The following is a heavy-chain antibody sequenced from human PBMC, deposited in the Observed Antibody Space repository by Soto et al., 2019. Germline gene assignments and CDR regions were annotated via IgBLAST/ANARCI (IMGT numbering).Heavy chain of an antibody. CDR2: MNPNSGNT. CDR1: GYTFTSYD. Sequence: QVQLVQSGAEVKKPGASVKVSCKASGYTFTSYDINWVRQATGQGLGWMGWMNPNSGNTGYAQKFQGRVTMTRNTSISTAYMELSSLRSEDTAVYYCARGSGGRDYIWGSYRPTNWFDPWGQGTLVTVSS. D-gene: IGHD3-16*02. CDR3: ARGSGGRDYIWGSYRPTNWFDP. J-gene: IGHJ5*02. V-gene: IGHV1-8*01.